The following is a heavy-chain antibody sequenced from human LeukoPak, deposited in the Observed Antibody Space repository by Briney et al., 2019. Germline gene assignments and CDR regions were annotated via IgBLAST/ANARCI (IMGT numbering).Heavy chain of an antibody. J-gene: IGHJ4*02. CDR3: ARGAGPKGLDY. Sequence: GGSLRLSCAASGFTFSTYAVSWVRQAPGKGLEWVSSISGSGGSTSYADSVKGRFTISRDNSKNTLYLQMNSLRAEDTAIYYCARGAGPKGLDYGGQEPRVTAPS. CDR1: GFTFSTYA. D-gene: IGHD6-19*01. CDR2: ISGSGGST. V-gene: IGHV3-23*01.